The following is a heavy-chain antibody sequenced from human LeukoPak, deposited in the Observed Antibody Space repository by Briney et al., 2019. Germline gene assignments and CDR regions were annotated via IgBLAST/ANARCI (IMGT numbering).Heavy chain of an antibody. V-gene: IGHV3-33*01. J-gene: IGHJ4*02. CDR2: ICYDASNK. D-gene: IGHD3-10*01. CDR3: ARDRWFGELFGYYFDY. CDR1: GCTFSSCG. Sequence: QPGRSLRLSCAASGCTFSSCGIHWVRQAPGKGLGWVAVICYDASNKYYADSVKGRFTISRDNSKNTLYLQMNSLRAEDTAVYYCARDRWFGELFGYYFDYWGQGTLVTVSS.